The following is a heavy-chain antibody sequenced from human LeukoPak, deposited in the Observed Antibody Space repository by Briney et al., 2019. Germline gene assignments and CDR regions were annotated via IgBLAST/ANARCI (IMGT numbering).Heavy chain of an antibody. V-gene: IGHV3-7*01. D-gene: IGHD3-3*01. Sequence: GGSLRLSCAGSGFTFSDYWMTWVRQAPGKGLEWAANIQEDGSDKQYVDSVKGRFSISRDNAEHSLYLQMNNLRAEDTAVYYCARVFRPSLTVFIIRGAFDIWGQGTMVTVSS. CDR2: IQEDGSDK. CDR1: GFTFSDYW. CDR3: ARVFRPSLTVFIIRGAFDI. J-gene: IGHJ3*02.